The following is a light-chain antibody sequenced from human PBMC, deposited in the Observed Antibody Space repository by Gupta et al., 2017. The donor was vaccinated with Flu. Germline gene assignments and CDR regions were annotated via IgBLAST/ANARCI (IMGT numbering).Light chain of an antibody. Sequence: TISCTGTSGDVGGYNCVSWYQQHPGKAPKLMISDVSSRPAGVPDRFSGSKSGNTASLTISGLQAEDEADYYCSSYTSNSTWVFGGGTKLTVL. CDR1: SGDVGGYNC. CDR3: SSYTSNSTWV. V-gene: IGLV2-14*04. J-gene: IGLJ3*02. CDR2: DVS.